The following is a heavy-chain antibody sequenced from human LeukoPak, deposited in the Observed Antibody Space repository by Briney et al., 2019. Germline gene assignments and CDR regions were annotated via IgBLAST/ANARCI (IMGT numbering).Heavy chain of an antibody. J-gene: IGHJ4*02. CDR1: GFTFSSYS. CDR3: ARDQASIAARPDY. Sequence: GGSLRLSCAASGFTFSSYSMNWVRQAPGEGLEWVSSISSSSSYIYYADSVKGRFTISRDNAKNSLYLQMNSLRAEDTAVYYCARDQASIAARPDYWGQGTLVAVSS. CDR2: ISSSSSYI. D-gene: IGHD6-6*01. V-gene: IGHV3-21*01.